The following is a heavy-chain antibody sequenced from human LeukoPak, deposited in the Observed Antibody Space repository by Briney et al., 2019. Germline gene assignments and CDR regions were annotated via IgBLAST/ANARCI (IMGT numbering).Heavy chain of an antibody. Sequence: SETLSLTCTVSGGSISSGDYFWSWIRQPPGKGLERIGHIYRSGSTYYNPSLKSRVTISVDRSKNQFSLNLSSVTAADTAVYYCARYSSSGAFDIWGQGTMVTVSS. CDR1: GGSISSGDYF. J-gene: IGHJ3*02. CDR3: ARYSSSGAFDI. V-gene: IGHV4-30-2*01. CDR2: IYRSGST. D-gene: IGHD6-6*01.